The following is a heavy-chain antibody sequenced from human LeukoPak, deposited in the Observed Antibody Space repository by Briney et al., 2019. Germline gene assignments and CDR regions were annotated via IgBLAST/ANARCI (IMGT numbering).Heavy chain of an antibody. CDR1: GFTFGNFG. CDR3: ARELVSSGTGYFDL. D-gene: IGHD3-10*02. Sequence: PGGSLRLSCEASGFTFGNFGMTWVRQAPGKGLQWVSGITGSTTWTYYAASVKGRFTVSRDNSQNTLHLQMNSLRADDTAVYCCARELVSSGTGYFDLWGRGTLVTVSS. J-gene: IGHJ2*01. CDR2: ITGSTTWT. V-gene: IGHV3-23*01.